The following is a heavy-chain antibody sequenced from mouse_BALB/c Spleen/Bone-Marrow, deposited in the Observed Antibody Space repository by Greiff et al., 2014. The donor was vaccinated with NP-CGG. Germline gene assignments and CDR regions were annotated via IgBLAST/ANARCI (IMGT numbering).Heavy chain of an antibody. CDR2: ISSGGSYT. J-gene: IGHJ2*01. V-gene: IGHV5-9-3*01. Sequence: EVQLQQSGGGLVKPGGSLKLSCAASGFPFSSYAMSWVRQTPEKRLEWVATISSGGSYTYYPDSVEGRFTISRDNAKNTLYLQMSSLRSEDTAMYYCARHGITRLLDYWGQGTTLTVSS. CDR1: GFPFSSYA. D-gene: IGHD2-4*01. CDR3: ARHGITRLLDY.